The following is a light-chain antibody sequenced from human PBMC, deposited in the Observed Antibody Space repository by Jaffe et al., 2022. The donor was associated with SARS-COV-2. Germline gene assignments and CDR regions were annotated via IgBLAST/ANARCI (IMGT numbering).Light chain of an antibody. CDR3: QQYRTWPPLT. Sequence: EIVMTQSPATLSVSPGERATLSCRASQTVDSHLAWYQQKPGQAPRLLIYGASTRATGVPARFSGNGSGTEFTLTISTLQSEDLAVYYCQQYRTWPPLTFGGGTKVEIK. V-gene: IGKV3-15*01. CDR2: GAS. CDR1: QTVDSH. J-gene: IGKJ4*01.